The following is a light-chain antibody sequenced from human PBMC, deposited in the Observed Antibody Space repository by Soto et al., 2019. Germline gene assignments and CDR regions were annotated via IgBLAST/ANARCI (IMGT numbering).Light chain of an antibody. V-gene: IGKV4-1*01. CDR2: WSS. Sequence: FVMTQSPDSLAVSVGERATINCKSSQSFLYSSNNKNYLAWYQQKPGQPPKLLIYWSSTRESGVPDRFSGSGSGTDFTLTISSLQAEDVAIYYCQQYYSNPRTFGQGTKVDIK. CDR1: QSFLYSSNNKNY. J-gene: IGKJ1*01. CDR3: QQYYSNPRT.